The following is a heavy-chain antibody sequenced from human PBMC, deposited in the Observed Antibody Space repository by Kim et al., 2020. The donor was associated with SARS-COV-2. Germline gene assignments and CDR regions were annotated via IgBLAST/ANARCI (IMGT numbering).Heavy chain of an antibody. D-gene: IGHD3-22*01. V-gene: IGHV3-30*04. J-gene: IGHJ6*02. CDR3: ARDFAGSSGYYPTFFGQYYYYYGMDV. CDR1: GFTFSSYA. Sequence: GGSLRLSCAASGFTFSSYAMHWVRQAPGKGLEWVAVISYDGSNKYYADSVKGRFTISRDNSKNTLYLQMNSLRAEDTAVYYCARDFAGSSGYYPTFFGQYYYYYGMDVWGQGTTVTVSS. CDR2: ISYDGSNK.